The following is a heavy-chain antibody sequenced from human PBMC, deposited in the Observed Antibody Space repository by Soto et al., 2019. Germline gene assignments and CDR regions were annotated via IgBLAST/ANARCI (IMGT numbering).Heavy chain of an antibody. V-gene: IGHV4-59*01. CDR3: ARGHQLLLT. Sequence: SETLSLTCTDSGGSISSYYWSWIRQPPGKGLEWIGYIYTIGSTNYNASLRSRVTISVDTSQNQFSLKLSSVTAADTAVYYCARGHQLLLTWGQGTLVTVSS. D-gene: IGHD2-2*01. CDR1: GGSISSYY. CDR2: IYTIGST. J-gene: IGHJ5*02.